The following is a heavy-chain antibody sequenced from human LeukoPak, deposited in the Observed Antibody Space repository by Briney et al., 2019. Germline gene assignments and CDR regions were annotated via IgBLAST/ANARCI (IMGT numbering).Heavy chain of an antibody. V-gene: IGHV3-48*01. Sequence: PGGSLRLSCAASGFTFSSYSMNWVRQAPGKGLEWVSYISSSSSTIYYADSVKGRFTISRDNAKNSLYLQMNSLRAEDTAVYYCATQQAGYCSSTSCYTTDYWGQGTLVTVSS. J-gene: IGHJ4*02. CDR1: GFTFSSYS. CDR2: ISSSSSTI. D-gene: IGHD2-2*02. CDR3: ATQQAGYCSSTSCYTTDY.